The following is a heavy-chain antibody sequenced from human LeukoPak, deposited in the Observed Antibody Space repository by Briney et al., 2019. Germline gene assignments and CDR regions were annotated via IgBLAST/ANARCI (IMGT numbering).Heavy chain of an antibody. V-gene: IGHV1-8*01. D-gene: IGHD4-23*01. CDR3: ARDEVTSDYYYMDV. CDR1: GYTFTSYD. J-gene: IGHJ6*03. Sequence: ASVKVSCKASGYTFTSYDINWVRQATGQGLEWMGWMNPNSGNTGYAQKFQGRVTMTTDTSTSTAYMELRSLRSDDTAVYYCARDEVTSDYYYMDVWGKGTTVTVSS. CDR2: MNPNSGNT.